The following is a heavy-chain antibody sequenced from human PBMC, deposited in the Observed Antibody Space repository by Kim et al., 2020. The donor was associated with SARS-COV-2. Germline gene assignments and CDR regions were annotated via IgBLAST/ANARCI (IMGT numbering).Heavy chain of an antibody. Sequence: GESLKISCKGSGYSFTSYWISWVRQMPGKGLEWMGRIDPSDSYTNYSPSFQGHVTISADKSISTAYLQWSSLKASDTAMYYCARVFGALSSGWYYFDYWGQGTLVTVSS. D-gene: IGHD6-19*01. CDR2: IDPSDSYT. CDR3: ARVFGALSSGWYYFDY. V-gene: IGHV5-10-1*01. J-gene: IGHJ4*02. CDR1: GYSFTSYW.